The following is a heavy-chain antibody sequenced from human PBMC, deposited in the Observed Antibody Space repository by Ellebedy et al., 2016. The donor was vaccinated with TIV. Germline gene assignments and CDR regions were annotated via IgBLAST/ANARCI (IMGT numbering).Heavy chain of an antibody. CDR1: GGSFSGYY. Sequence: MPSETLSLTCAVSGGSFSGYYRSWIRQPPGKGLEWIGEISHSGDTNYSPYLKSRVTISADTSKNHFPLKLNYVTAAETAIYYCAGGATDWSGVYDDWGQGTLVTVSS. CDR3: AGGATDWSGVYDD. V-gene: IGHV4-34*01. D-gene: IGHD1-1*01. J-gene: IGHJ4*02. CDR2: ISHSGDT.